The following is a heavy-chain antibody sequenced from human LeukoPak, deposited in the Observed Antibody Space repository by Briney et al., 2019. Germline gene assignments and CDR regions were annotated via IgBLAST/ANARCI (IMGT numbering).Heavy chain of an antibody. Sequence: SVKVSCKASGYTFTGYYMHWVRQAPGQGLEWMGRTIPILGIANYAQKFQGRVTITADKSTSTAYMELSSLRSEDTAVYYCASSGEMATSGDYYYYYGMDVWGQGTTVTVSS. J-gene: IGHJ6*02. CDR2: TIPILGIA. D-gene: IGHD5-12*01. CDR1: GYTFTGYY. V-gene: IGHV1-69*02. CDR3: ASSGEMATSGDYYYYYGMDV.